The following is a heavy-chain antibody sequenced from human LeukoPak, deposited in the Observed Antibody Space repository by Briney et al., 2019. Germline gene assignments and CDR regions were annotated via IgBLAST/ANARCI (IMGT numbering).Heavy chain of an antibody. D-gene: IGHD3-22*01. V-gene: IGHV3-21*01. CDR1: GFTFSSYS. CDR2: ISSSSSSYI. Sequence: GGSVRLSCAASGFTFSSYSMNWVRQAPGKGLEWVSSISSSSSSYIYYADSVKGRFTISRDNAKNSLYLQMNSLRAEDTAVYYCAREPDYYDSSGYYPDAFDIWGQGTMVTVSS. J-gene: IGHJ3*02. CDR3: AREPDYYDSSGYYPDAFDI.